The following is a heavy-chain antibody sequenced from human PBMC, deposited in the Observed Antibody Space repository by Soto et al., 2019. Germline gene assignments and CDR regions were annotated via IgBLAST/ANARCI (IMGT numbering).Heavy chain of an antibody. D-gene: IGHD2-2*02. CDR2: IIPIFGTA. CDR1: GGTFSSYA. Sequence: SVKVSCKASGGTFSSYAISWVRQAPGQGLEWMGGIIPIFGTANYAQKFQGRVTITADESTSTAYMELSSLRSEDTAVYYCARGYCSSTSCYSSTPGYYGMDVWHRGTTVTVSS. J-gene: IGHJ6*02. V-gene: IGHV1-69*13. CDR3: ARGYCSSTSCYSSTPGYYGMDV.